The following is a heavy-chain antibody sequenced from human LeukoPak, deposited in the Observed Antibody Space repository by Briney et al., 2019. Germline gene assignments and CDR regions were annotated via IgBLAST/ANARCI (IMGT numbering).Heavy chain of an antibody. J-gene: IGHJ1*01. V-gene: IGHV3-23*01. CDR3: AKTNGGVTGYLHH. CDR2: ISGSGGSI. D-gene: IGHD3-16*01. CDR1: GFTFSSYA. Sequence: PGGSLRLSCAASGFTFSSYAMSWVRQAPGKGLEWVSAISGSGGSIYYADSVKGRFTISRDNSKNTLYLQMNSLRAEDTAIYYCAKTNGGVTGYLHHWGQGTLVTVSS.